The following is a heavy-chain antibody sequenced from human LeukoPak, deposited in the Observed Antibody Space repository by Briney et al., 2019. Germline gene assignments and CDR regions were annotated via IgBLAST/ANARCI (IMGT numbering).Heavy chain of an antibody. J-gene: IGHJ4*02. CDR2: ISGSGDIT. Sequence: GGSLRLSCAASGFTFTSYAMNWVRQAPGKGLEWVSFISGSGDITYYADSVKGRFTISRDNSKNTLYLQMDSLRAEDTALYYCAKSRGESRGASNYWGQGTLVTVSS. D-gene: IGHD1-26*01. CDR3: AKSRGESRGASNY. V-gene: IGHV3-23*01. CDR1: GFTFTSYA.